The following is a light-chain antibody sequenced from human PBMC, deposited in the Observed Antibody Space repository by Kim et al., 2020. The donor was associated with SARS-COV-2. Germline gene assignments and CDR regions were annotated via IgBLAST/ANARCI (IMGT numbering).Light chain of an antibody. Sequence: SASVGDRVTITCRASQGIDNYLAWYQEKPGKVPKLLIYAASNLQSGVPSRFSGSGSGTDFTLTISSLQPEDFATYYCQQAKYFPYTFAQGTNLEIK. CDR1: QGIDNY. CDR2: AAS. J-gene: IGKJ2*01. V-gene: IGKV1-12*01. CDR3: QQAKYFPYT.